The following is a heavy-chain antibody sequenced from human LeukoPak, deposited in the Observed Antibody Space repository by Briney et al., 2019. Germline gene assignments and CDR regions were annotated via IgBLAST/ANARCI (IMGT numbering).Heavy chain of an antibody. V-gene: IGHV3-23*01. D-gene: IGHD3-3*01. CDR3: AKDFFDFWSGYPNSDY. J-gene: IGHJ4*02. Sequence: GGSLRLSCAASGFTFDDYAMHWVRQAPGKGLEWVSAISGSGGSTYYADSVKGRFTISRDNSKNTLYLQMNSLRAEDTAVYYCAKDFFDFWSGYPNSDYWGQGTLVTVSS. CDR2: ISGSGGST. CDR1: GFTFDDYA.